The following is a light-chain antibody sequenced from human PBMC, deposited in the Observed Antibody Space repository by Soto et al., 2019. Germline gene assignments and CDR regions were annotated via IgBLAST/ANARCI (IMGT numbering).Light chain of an antibody. J-gene: IGKJ1*01. CDR1: QSVLYSSNNKNY. V-gene: IGKV4-1*01. CDR3: QQHYSSPWT. Sequence: DIVMTQSPDSLAVSLGERATINCKSSQSVLYSSNNKNYLAWYQHKPGQPPKLLIYWASARKSGVPDRFSGSGSGTDFTLTITSLQAEDVAVYYCQQHYSSPWTFGQGTKVEIK. CDR2: WAS.